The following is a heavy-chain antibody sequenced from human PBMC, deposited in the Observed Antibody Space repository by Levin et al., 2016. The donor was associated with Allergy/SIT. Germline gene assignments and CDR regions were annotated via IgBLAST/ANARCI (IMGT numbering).Heavy chain of an antibody. V-gene: IGHV4-39*01. D-gene: IGHD1-26*01. CDR2: IYYSGST. J-gene: IGHJ4*02. Sequence: WIRQPPGKGLEWIGSIYYSGSTYYNPSLKSRVTISVDTSKNQFSLKLSSVTAADTAVYYCARQESLDGGYQPYYFDYWGQGTLVTVSS. CDR3: ARQESLDGGYQPYYFDY.